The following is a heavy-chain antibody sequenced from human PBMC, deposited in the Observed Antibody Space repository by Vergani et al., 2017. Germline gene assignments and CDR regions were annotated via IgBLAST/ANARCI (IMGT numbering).Heavy chain of an antibody. CDR1: GGTFSSYT. V-gene: IGHV1-69*08. CDR3: AREPAGGYSYGNYYYYGMDV. Sequence: QVQLVQSGAEVKKPGSSVKVSCKASGGTFSSYTISWVRQAPGQGLEWMGRIIPILGIANYAQKFQGRVTITADKSTSTAYMELSSLRSEDTAVYYCAREPAGGYSYGNYYYYGMDVWGQGTTVTVSS. D-gene: IGHD5-18*01. J-gene: IGHJ6*02. CDR2: IIPILGIA.